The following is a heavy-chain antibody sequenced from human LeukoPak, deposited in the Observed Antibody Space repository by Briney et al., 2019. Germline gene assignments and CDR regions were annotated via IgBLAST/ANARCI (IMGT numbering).Heavy chain of an antibody. D-gene: IGHD5-18*01. V-gene: IGHV4-34*01. CDR1: GGSFSGYY. CDR3: AREDRYSYGYPYYFDY. J-gene: IGHJ4*02. Sequence: PSETLSLTCAVYGGSFSGYYWSWIRQPPGKGLEWIGEINHSGSTNYNPSLKSRVTISVDTSKNQFSLKLSSVTAADTAVYYCAREDRYSYGYPYYFDYWGQGTLVTVSS. CDR2: INHSGST.